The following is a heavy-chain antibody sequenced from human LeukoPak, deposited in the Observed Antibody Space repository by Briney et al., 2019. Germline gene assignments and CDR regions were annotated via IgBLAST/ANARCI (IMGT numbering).Heavy chain of an antibody. D-gene: IGHD2-2*01. Sequence: SVKVSCKASGGTFSSYAISWVRQAPGQGLEWMGGIIPIFGTANYAQKFQGRVTITADESTSTAYMELSSLRSEDTAVYYCARAGYCSSTSCYPDAFDIWGQGTMVTVSS. V-gene: IGHV1-69*13. CDR3: ARAGYCSSTSCYPDAFDI. J-gene: IGHJ3*02. CDR1: GGTFSSYA. CDR2: IIPIFGTA.